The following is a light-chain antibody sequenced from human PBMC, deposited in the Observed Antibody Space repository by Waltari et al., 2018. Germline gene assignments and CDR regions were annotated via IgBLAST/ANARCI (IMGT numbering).Light chain of an antibody. CDR2: EGT. J-gene: IGLJ3*02. Sequence: QSALTQPASVSGSPGQSVTIPCTETSDDVGNYHLVPWYQQHPGKVPQLMIFEGTKRPSGVSNRFSGSKSGNTASLTISGLQAEDEADYYCCSFASTSTLNWVFGGGTKLTVL. CDR1: SDDVGNYHL. CDR3: CSFASTSTLNWV. V-gene: IGLV2-23*01.